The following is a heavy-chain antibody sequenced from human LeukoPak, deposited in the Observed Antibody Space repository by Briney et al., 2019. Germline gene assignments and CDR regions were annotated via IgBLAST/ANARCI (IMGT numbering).Heavy chain of an antibody. Sequence: SSETLSLTCAVSGASISGSGYYLGWIRQPPGKGLEWIGNIYYTGSTNYNPSLKSRVTISVDTSKNQFSLKLSSVTAADTAVYYCARRTDCSGGSCYSHWFDPWGQGTLVTVSS. V-gene: IGHV4-39*07. CDR1: GASISGSGYY. CDR2: IYYTGST. CDR3: ARRTDCSGGSCYSHWFDP. D-gene: IGHD2-15*01. J-gene: IGHJ5*02.